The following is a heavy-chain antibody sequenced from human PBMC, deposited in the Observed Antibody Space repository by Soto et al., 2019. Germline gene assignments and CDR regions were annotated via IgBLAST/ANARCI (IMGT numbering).Heavy chain of an antibody. J-gene: IGHJ5*02. D-gene: IGHD2-8*01. V-gene: IGHV4-59*01. CDR2: MNNIGRT. CDR1: GAFSSTYY. CDR3: ARSFCRDAVRCNWFDP. Sequence: QVQLQESGPGLVKPSETLSLTCTVSGAFSSTYYWSWTRQPPGKGLEWIGYMNNIGRTNYNPSLKSRVTISLDTSKNQFSLKLSSVIAADTAVYYCARSFCRDAVRCNWFDPWGLGTLVTASS.